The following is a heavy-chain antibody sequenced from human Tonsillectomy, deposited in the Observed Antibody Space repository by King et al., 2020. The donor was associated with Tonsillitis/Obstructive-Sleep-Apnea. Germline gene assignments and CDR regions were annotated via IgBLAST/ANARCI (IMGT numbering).Heavy chain of an antibody. CDR3: ARRGGCSSTSCYGDWFDP. J-gene: IGHJ5*02. CDR1: VYSFTSYW. V-gene: IGHV5-51*01. D-gene: IGHD2-2*01. CDR2: IYPGDCDT. Sequence: QLVQSGAEVKKPGESLKISCKGSVYSFTSYWIGCVRQMPGKGLEWMGIIYPGDCDTRYSPSFKGHVTISAYKSLSTAYLQWCSLKPSYTAMYYCARRGGCSSTSCYGDWFDPWGQGTLVTVSS.